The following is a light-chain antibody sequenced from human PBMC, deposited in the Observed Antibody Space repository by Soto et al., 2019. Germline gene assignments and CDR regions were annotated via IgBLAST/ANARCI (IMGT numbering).Light chain of an antibody. CDR3: GTWDLSLSAGV. CDR1: SSNIGNNY. V-gene: IGLV1-51*01. CDR2: GNN. Sequence: QSVLTQPPSVSAAPGQKVTISCSGSSSNIGNNYVSWYQQLPGTAPKLLIYGNNKRPSGIPDRFSGSKSGTSATLGITGLQTGDEADYYCGTWDLSLSAGVFGGGTKVTVL. J-gene: IGLJ2*01.